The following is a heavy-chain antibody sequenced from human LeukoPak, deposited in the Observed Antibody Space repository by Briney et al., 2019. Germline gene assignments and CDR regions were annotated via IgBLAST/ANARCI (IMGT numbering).Heavy chain of an antibody. CDR3: ARVDYYGSGSYFPSFYYYYYMDV. Sequence: PSETLSLTCTVSGGSISSSSYYWGWIRQPPEKGLEWIGSIYYSGSTYYNPSLKSRVTISVDTSKNQFSLKLSSVTAADTAVYYCARVDYYGSGSYFPSFYYYYYMDVWGKGTTVTVSS. J-gene: IGHJ6*03. CDR2: IYYSGST. D-gene: IGHD3-10*01. V-gene: IGHV4-39*07. CDR1: GGSISSSSYY.